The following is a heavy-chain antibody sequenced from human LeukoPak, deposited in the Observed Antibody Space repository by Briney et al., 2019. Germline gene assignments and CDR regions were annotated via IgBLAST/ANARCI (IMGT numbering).Heavy chain of an antibody. J-gene: IGHJ3*02. Sequence: GGSLRLSCAASGFTFSSYWMHWVRHAPGKGLVWVSRINSDGSSTSYADSVKGRFTISRDNAKNTLYLQMNSLRAEDTAVYYCARVVVSRGAFDIWGQGTMVTVSS. CDR1: GFTFSSYW. CDR2: INSDGSST. D-gene: IGHD2-15*01. CDR3: ARVVVSRGAFDI. V-gene: IGHV3-74*01.